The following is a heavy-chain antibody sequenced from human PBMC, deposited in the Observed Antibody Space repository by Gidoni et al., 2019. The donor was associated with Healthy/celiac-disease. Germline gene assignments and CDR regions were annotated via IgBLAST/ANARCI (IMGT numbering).Heavy chain of an antibody. J-gene: IGHJ5*02. CDR3: ARDQPTPHYYGPEVENWFDP. Sequence: QVQLVQSGAEVKKPGSSVKVSCKASGGTFTSYTLSWVRQAPGQGLEWMGRIIPILGIANYAQKFQGRVTITADKSTSTAYMELSSLRSEDTAVYYCARDQPTPHYYGPEVENWFDPWGQGTLVTVSS. V-gene: IGHV1-69*08. CDR2: IIPILGIA. CDR1: GGTFTSYT. D-gene: IGHD3-10*01.